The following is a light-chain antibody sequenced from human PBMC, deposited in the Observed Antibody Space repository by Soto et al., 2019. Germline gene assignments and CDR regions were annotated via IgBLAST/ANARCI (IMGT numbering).Light chain of an antibody. Sequence: QAVVTQEPSLTVSPGGTATLTCGSSTGAVTSGNYPYWFQKKPGQAPRTLIYDTTNKQSWTPARFSGSLLGGKAALTLAGAQTDDEADYYCLLSYSGTNWVFGGGTKVTVL. CDR1: TGAVTSGNY. CDR3: LLSYSGTNWV. CDR2: DTT. J-gene: IGLJ3*02. V-gene: IGLV7-46*01.